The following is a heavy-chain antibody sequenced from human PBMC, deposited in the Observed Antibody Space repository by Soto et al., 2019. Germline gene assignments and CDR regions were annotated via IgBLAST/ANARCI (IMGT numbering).Heavy chain of an antibody. V-gene: IGHV3-7*01. CDR3: ARVSSIGGSGSRYRCLDS. CDR1: GFIFSGYW. D-gene: IGHD3-10*01. Sequence: GGSLRLSCAASGFIFSGYWMTWVRQAPGKGLEWVANINEDGGERDYVDSVKGRFTISRDNANSSLYLQMNSLRGEDTAVYYCARVSSIGGSGSRYRCLDSWGQGTLVTVSS. CDR2: INEDGGER. J-gene: IGHJ5*01.